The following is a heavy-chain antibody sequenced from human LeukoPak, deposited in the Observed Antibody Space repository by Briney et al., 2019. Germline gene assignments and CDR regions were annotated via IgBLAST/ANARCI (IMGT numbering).Heavy chain of an antibody. CDR1: GYSISSGYY. J-gene: IGHJ4*02. CDR2: IYHTGST. V-gene: IGHV4-38-2*02. Sequence: PSQTLSLTCTVSGYSISSGYYWGWIRQPPGKGLEWIGSIYHTGSTYYNPSLKSRVTISVDTSRNQFSLKLSSVTAADTAVYYCARGSPGARGPWDYWGQGTLVTVSS. D-gene: IGHD1-1*01. CDR3: ARGSPGARGPWDY.